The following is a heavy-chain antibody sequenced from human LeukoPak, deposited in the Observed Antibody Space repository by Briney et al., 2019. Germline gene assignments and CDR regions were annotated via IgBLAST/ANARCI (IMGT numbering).Heavy chain of an antibody. CDR2: IYYSGST. V-gene: IGHV4-59*12. D-gene: IGHD3-10*01. CDR1: GGSISSYY. J-gene: IGHJ4*02. CDR3: ARPAGSGSSYLYYFDS. Sequence: SETLSLTCTVSGGSISSYYWSWIRQPPGKGLEWIGYIYYSGSTHYNPSLKSRVTISVDPSKNQFSLKLSSVTAADTAVYYCARPAGSGSSYLYYFDSWGQGTLVTVSS.